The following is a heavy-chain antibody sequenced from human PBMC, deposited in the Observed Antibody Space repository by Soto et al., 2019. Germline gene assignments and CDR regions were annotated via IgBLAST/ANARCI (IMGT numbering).Heavy chain of an antibody. CDR2: INPKNGVP. Sequence: ASVKVSCKASGYTFTDHFIHWVRQAPGQGLEGMGWINPKNGVPKYAQKFQDWVTMTRDMSINTAYMVVSRLKSDDTAVYYCARAGLYGSGSYIDYWGQGTLVTVSS. CDR1: GYTFTDHF. V-gene: IGHV1-2*04. D-gene: IGHD3-10*01. CDR3: ARAGLYGSGSYIDY. J-gene: IGHJ4*02.